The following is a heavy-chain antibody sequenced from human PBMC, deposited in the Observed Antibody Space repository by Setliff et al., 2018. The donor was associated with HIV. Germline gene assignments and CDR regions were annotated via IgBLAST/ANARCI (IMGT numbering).Heavy chain of an antibody. CDR3: ARSPYGDYGLDY. Sequence: GGSLRLSCAASGFIFSSYEMNWVRQAPGKGLEWVSYISSSGSYIYYADSVKGRFTISRDNAKNSLYLQMNTLRAEDTAVYFCARSPYGDYGLDYWGQGTLVTVS. CDR1: GFIFSSYE. CDR2: ISSSGSYI. D-gene: IGHD4-17*01. J-gene: IGHJ4*02. V-gene: IGHV3-21*05.